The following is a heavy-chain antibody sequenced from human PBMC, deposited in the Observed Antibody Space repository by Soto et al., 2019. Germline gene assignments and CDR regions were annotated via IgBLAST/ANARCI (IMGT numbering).Heavy chain of an antibody. D-gene: IGHD1-1*01. CDR1: GGSISSYY. V-gene: IGHV4-34*01. CDR2: IHPSGST. J-gene: IGHJ5*02. Sequence: ETLSLTCTVSGGSISSYYYTWTRQSPGKGLEWIGEIHPSGSTYYNPSLKTRVTLSQDTSKKQFSLNLISVTAAATGEYYCSRGNDAYKGGRTWGQGTLVTVSS. CDR3: SRGNDAYKGGRT.